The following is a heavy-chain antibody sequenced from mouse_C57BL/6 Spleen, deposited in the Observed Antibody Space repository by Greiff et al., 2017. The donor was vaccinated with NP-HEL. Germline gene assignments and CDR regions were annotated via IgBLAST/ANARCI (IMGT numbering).Heavy chain of an antibody. CDR3: ARPGGQYDYDVGYFDY. J-gene: IGHJ2*01. D-gene: IGHD2-4*01. CDR1: GYAFTNYL. CDR2: INPGSGGT. Sequence: QVQLQQSGAELVRPGTSVKVSCKASGYAFTNYLIEWVKQRPGQGLEWIGVINPGSGGTNYNEKFKGKATLTADKSSSTAYMQLSSLTSEDSAVYFCARPGGQYDYDVGYFDYWGQGTTLTVSS. V-gene: IGHV1-54*01.